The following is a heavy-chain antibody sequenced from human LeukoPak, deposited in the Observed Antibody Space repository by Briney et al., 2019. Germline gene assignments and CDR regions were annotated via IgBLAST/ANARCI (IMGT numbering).Heavy chain of an antibody. D-gene: IGHD3-3*01. Sequence: GGSLRLSCVVSGFTLSSRWMMWVRQAPGEGLEWMTNINRDGSEKNYVDSVKGRFTITRDNAENSLYLQMNSLKIEDSAIYYCATYDSWSGYNIAYWGQGTLVTVSS. CDR2: INRDGSEK. CDR3: ATYDSWSGYNIAY. CDR1: GFTLSSRW. J-gene: IGHJ4*02. V-gene: IGHV3-7*03.